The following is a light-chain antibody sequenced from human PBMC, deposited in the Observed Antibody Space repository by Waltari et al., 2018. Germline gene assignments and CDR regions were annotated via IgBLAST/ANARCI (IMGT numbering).Light chain of an antibody. V-gene: IGLV2-23*02. CDR3: CSYAGGTTYV. CDR1: SSYVGRYNI. CDR2: EVT. J-gene: IGLJ1*01. Sequence: QSALTQAASVSGSPGQSITIACTGTSSYVGRYNIVSWYQQHPGKAPKLIISEVTKRPSGVSNRFSGSKSGNTASLTISGLQAEDEADYYCCSYAGGTTYVFGTGTKVTVL.